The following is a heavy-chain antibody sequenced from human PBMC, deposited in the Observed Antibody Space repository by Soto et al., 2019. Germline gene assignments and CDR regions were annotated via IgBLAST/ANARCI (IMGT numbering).Heavy chain of an antibody. CDR1: EYTFTSYA. V-gene: IGHV1-3*01. Sequence: DAVKVSCKASEYTFTSYAIHWLRQAPGQSLEWMGWINAGSGDSKYSQKFQGRVTISSDTSASTAYMELSSLRSEDTAVYYCARELQGLYFFDYWGQGTLVTVSS. J-gene: IGHJ4*02. D-gene: IGHD4-4*01. CDR2: INAGSGDS. CDR3: ARELQGLYFFDY.